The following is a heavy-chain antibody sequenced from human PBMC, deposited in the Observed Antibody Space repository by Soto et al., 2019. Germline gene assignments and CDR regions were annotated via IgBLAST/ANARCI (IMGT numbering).Heavy chain of an antibody. D-gene: IGHD4-17*01. CDR3: ARDPYTRAVTTIHGMDV. V-gene: IGHV3-33*01. CDR2: IWYDGSNK. Sequence: QVQLVESGGGVVQPGRSLRLSCAASGFTFSSYGVHWVRQAPGKGLEWVAVIWYDGSNKYYADSVKGRFTISRDNSKNRLYLQMNSLRGEDTAVYYCARDPYTRAVTTIHGMDVWGQGTTVTVSS. J-gene: IGHJ6*02. CDR1: GFTFSSYG.